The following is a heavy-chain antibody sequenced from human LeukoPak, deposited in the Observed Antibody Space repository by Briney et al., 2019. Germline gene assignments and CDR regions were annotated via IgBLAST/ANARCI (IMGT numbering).Heavy chain of an antibody. D-gene: IGHD3-22*01. CDR1: GGSISGYY. J-gene: IGHJ4*02. CDR2: IYYNGIS. Sequence: SETLSLTCTVSGGSISGYYWSWIRQPPGKGLEWIAYIYYNGISNYNPSLKSRVTISVDRSKNQFSLKLSSVTAADTAVYYCARGLGYYDSSRYFDYWGQGTLVTVSS. CDR3: ARGLGYYDSSRYFDY. V-gene: IGHV4-59*12.